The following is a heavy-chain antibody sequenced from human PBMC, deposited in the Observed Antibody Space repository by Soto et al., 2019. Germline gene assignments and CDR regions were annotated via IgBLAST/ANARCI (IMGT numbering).Heavy chain of an antibody. Sequence: SVKVSCKASGGTFSSYAISWVRQAPGQGLEWMGGIIPVFGTANYAQKFQGRVTITADKSTSTAYMELSSLRSEDTAVYYCASADTAMAPFDYWGQGTLVTVSS. J-gene: IGHJ4*02. CDR3: ASADTAMAPFDY. CDR2: IIPVFGTA. D-gene: IGHD5-18*01. V-gene: IGHV1-69*06. CDR1: GGTFSSYA.